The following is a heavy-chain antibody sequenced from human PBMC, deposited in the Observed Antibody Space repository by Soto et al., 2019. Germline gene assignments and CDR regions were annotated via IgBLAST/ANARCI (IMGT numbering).Heavy chain of an antibody. Sequence: ASVKVSCKASGYTFTSYAMHWVRQAPGQRLEWTGWINAGNGNTKYSQKFQGRVTITRDTSASTAYMELSSLRSEDTAVYYCARTGDLGYSSSWYRPHYFDYWGQGTLVTVSS. J-gene: IGHJ4*02. V-gene: IGHV1-3*01. D-gene: IGHD6-13*01. CDR2: INAGNGNT. CDR1: GYTFTSYA. CDR3: ARTGDLGYSSSWYRPHYFDY.